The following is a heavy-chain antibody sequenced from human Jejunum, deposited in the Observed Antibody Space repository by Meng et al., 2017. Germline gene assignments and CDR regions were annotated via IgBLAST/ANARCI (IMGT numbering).Heavy chain of an antibody. CDR3: AREWELDAIDI. CDR1: GYTFTSYY. CDR2: ISPSGGST. D-gene: IGHD1-26*01. Sequence: ASVKASCKASGYTFTSYYMHWVRQASGQGLEWMGIISPSGGSTSYAQKFQGRVTMTRDTSTSTVYMELSSLRSEDTAVYYCAREWELDAIDIWGQGTMVTVSS. V-gene: IGHV1-46*01. J-gene: IGHJ3*02.